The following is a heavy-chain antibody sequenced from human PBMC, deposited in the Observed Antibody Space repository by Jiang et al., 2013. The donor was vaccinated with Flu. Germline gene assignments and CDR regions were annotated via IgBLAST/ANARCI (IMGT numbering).Heavy chain of an antibody. V-gene: IGHV5-51*01. CDR3: ARQGTLGYCSSTSCPVGY. D-gene: IGHD2-2*01. CDR2: IYPGDSDT. J-gene: IGHJ4*02. CDR1: GYSFTSYW. Sequence: GAEVKKPGESLKISCKGSGYSFTSYWIGWVRQMPGKGLEWMGIIYPGDSDTRYSPSFQGQVTISADKSISTAYLQWSSLKASDTAMYYCARQGTLGYCSSTSCPVGYWGQGTLVTVSS.